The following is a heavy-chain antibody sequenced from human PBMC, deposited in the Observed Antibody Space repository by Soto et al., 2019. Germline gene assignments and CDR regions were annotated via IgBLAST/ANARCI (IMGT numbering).Heavy chain of an antibody. D-gene: IGHD2-21*02. CDR2: ISYDGSNK. J-gene: IGHJ4*02. Sequence: GGSLRLSCAASGFTFSSYAMHWVRQAPGKGLEWVAVISYDGSNKYYADSVKGRFTISRDNSKNTLYLQMNSLRAEDTAVYYCASFTDCGGDCYWGQGTLVTVSS. CDR3: ASFTDCGGDCY. V-gene: IGHV3-30-3*01. CDR1: GFTFSSYA.